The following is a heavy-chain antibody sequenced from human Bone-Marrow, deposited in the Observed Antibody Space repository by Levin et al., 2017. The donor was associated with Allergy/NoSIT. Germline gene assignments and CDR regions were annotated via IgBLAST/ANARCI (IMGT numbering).Heavy chain of an antibody. CDR3: ARGVDYYKSGSPYGYFDY. Sequence: PGGSLRLSCAVSEFNVNVNYMSWVRQAPGEGLEWVSVTYPGAYSYYVDSMKGRFSISWDNSKNTLYLEMNSLRAEDTALYYCARGVDYYKSGSPYGYFDYWGQGTLVTVSS. CDR1: EFNVNVNY. CDR2: TYPGAYS. V-gene: IGHV3-66*01. D-gene: IGHD1-26*01. J-gene: IGHJ4*02.